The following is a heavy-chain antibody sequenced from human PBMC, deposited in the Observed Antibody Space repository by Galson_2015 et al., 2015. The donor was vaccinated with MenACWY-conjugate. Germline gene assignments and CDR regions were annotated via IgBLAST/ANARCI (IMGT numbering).Heavy chain of an antibody. CDR2: INNRGSAT. D-gene: IGHD3-3*01. V-gene: IGHV3-23*01. CDR1: GFTFSNYA. J-gene: IGHJ4*02. Sequence: SLRLSCAASGFTFSNYAMTWVRQAPGKGLEWVSSINNRGSATYYVDSVKGRFTISRDNSKNTLFLQMNSLRAEDTALYYCAKPISSYYDFVTGDSWGQGTLVTVSS. CDR3: AKPISSYYDFVTGDS.